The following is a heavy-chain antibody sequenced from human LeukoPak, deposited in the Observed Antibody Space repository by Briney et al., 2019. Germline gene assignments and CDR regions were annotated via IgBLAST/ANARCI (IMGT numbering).Heavy chain of an antibody. CDR3: ARETGASFNVNFDY. Sequence: PSETLSLTCTVSGGSLSSYYWSWIRQPAGKGLEWIGRIYTSGSTNYNPSLKSRVTMSVDTSKNQFSLKLSSVTAADTAVYYCARETGASFNVNFDYWGQGTLVTVSS. V-gene: IGHV4-4*07. CDR2: IYTSGST. CDR1: GGSLSSYY. J-gene: IGHJ4*02. D-gene: IGHD1-26*01.